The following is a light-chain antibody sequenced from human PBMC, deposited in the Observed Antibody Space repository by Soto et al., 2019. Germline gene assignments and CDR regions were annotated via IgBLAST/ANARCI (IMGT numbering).Light chain of an antibody. Sequence: DIQMTQSPSSVSASVGDRVTITCRASQGLSSWLAWYQQKPGKAPKLLIYAASSLQSGVPSRFSGSGYGTDFTLTISSLQPEDFATYYCQQANSFPFTFGGGTKVEIK. CDR2: AAS. J-gene: IGKJ4*01. CDR3: QQANSFPFT. V-gene: IGKV1-12*01. CDR1: QGLSSW.